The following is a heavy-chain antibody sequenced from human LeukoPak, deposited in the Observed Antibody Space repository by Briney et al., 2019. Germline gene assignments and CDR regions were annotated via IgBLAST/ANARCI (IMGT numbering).Heavy chain of an antibody. CDR2: INHSGST. Sequence: SETLSLTCAVYGGSFSGYYWSWIRQPPGRGLEWIGEINHSGSTNYNPSLKSRVTISVDTSKNQFSLKLSSVTAADTAVYYCARGYSSSWYVAFDIWGQGTMVTVSS. D-gene: IGHD6-13*01. J-gene: IGHJ3*02. CDR1: GGSFSGYY. V-gene: IGHV4-34*01. CDR3: ARGYSSSWYVAFDI.